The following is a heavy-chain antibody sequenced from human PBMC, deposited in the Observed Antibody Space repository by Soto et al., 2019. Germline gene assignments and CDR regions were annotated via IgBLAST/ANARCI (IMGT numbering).Heavy chain of an antibody. D-gene: IGHD3-16*01. V-gene: IGHV4-31*03. CDR3: AREESGKRGGFVFDI. CDR1: GGSISNDRYY. Sequence: QVQLQESGPGLVKPSETLSLTCTVSGGSISNDRYYWSWIRQRPGEGLEWIGYIYYRGTIHSNPSLRSRTSLSVDTSKNQFSLSLTSVTAADTAVYYCAREESGKRGGFVFDIWGQGTIITVSS. CDR2: IYYRGTI. J-gene: IGHJ3*02.